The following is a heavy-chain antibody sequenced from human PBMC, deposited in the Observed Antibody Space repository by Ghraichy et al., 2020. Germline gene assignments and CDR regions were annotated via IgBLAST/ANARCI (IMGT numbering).Heavy chain of an antibody. V-gene: IGHV3-43*01. J-gene: IGHJ6*02. CDR3: AKRIGVLYYDCMDV. CDR2: VSWDGGST. CDR1: GFTFDDYT. Sequence: GGSLRLSCAASGFTFDDYTMHWVRQAPGKGLEWVSLVSWDGGSTFYTDSVKGRFTISRDNTGNSLYLQMNSLRTDDTALYFCAKRIGVLYYDCMDVWGQGTTVTVSS. D-gene: IGHD3-16*01.